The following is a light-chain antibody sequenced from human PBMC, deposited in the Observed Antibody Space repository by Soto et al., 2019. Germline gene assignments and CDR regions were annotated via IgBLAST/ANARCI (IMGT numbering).Light chain of an antibody. V-gene: IGLV1-47*01. Sequence: QLVLTQPPSASGTPGQRVTISCSGSSSNIGNNYVYWYQQVPGTAPKLLIYRDNQRPSGVPDRFSGSKSGTSASLAISGLRSEDEADYYCAAWDDSLSGLVVFGGGTKLTVL. CDR2: RDN. J-gene: IGLJ2*01. CDR3: AAWDDSLSGLVV. CDR1: SSNIGNNY.